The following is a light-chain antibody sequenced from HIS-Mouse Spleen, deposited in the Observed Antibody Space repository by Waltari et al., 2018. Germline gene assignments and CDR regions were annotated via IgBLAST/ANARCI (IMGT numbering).Light chain of an antibody. CDR2: WAS. CDR3: QQYYSTPWT. V-gene: IGKV4-1*01. J-gene: IGKJ1*01. CDR1: QRVLYSSNNKTY. Sequence: DIVMTQSPDSLAVSLGERATINCKSSQRVLYSSNNKTYLAWYQQKPGQPPKLLIYWASTRESGVPDRFSGSGSGTDFTLTISSLQAEDVAVYYCQQYYSTPWTFGQGTKVEIK.